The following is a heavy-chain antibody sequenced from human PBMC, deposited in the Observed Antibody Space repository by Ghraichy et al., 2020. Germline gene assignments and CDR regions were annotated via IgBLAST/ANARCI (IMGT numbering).Heavy chain of an antibody. CDR1: GGSFSGYY. CDR3: ARQFGGSSWFRHPYYFDY. J-gene: IGHJ4*02. D-gene: IGHD6-13*01. V-gene: IGHV4-34*01. Sequence: SETLSLTCAVYGGSFSGYYWSWIRQPPGKGLEWIGEINHSGSTNYNPSLKSRVTISVDTSKNQFSLKLSSVTAADTAVYYCARQFGGSSWFRHPYYFDYWGQGTLVTVSS. CDR2: INHSGST.